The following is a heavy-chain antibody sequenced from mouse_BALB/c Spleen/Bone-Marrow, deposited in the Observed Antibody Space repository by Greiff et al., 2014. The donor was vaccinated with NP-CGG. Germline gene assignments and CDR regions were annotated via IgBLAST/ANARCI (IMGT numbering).Heavy chain of an antibody. V-gene: IGHV1S34*01. CDR3: ARSCGAYGYDGGYYFDY. Sequence: LVKTGASVKISCKASGYSFTGYYMHWVKQSHGKSLEWIGYISCYNGATSYNQKFRGKATFAVDTSSSTAYMQSNSLTSEDSAVYYCARSCGAYGYDGGYYFDYWGQGTTLTVSS. CDR1: GYSFTGYY. CDR2: ISCYNGAT. D-gene: IGHD2-2*01. J-gene: IGHJ2*01.